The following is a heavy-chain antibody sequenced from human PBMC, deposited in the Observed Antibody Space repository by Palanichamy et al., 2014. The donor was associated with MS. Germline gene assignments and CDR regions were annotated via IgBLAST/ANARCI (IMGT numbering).Heavy chain of an antibody. CDR2: INHSGST. CDR1: GGSFSDYH. V-gene: IGHV4-34*01. Sequence: QVQLQHGGAGLWKPSETLSLTCAVYGGSFSDYHWSWIRQPPGKGLEWIGEINHSGSTNYNPSLKSRVTISVDTSKNQFSLRLSSVTAADTAVYYCARASQQVPYYYYYMDVWGKGTTVTVSS. D-gene: IGHD6-13*01. CDR3: ARASQQVPYYYYYMDV. J-gene: IGHJ6*03.